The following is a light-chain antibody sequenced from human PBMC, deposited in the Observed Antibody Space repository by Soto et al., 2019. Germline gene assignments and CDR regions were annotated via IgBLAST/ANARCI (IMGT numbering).Light chain of an antibody. J-gene: IGKJ1*01. CDR3: QQYYSYPWT. V-gene: IGKV1-8*01. CDR1: QGISSY. Sequence: AIRMTQSPSSLSASTGDRVTITCRASQGISSYLAWYQQKPGKAPKLLIYAASTLQSGVPSRFSGRGSGTDFTLTISCLQSEDFATYYCQQYYSYPWTFGQGTTVDI. CDR2: AAS.